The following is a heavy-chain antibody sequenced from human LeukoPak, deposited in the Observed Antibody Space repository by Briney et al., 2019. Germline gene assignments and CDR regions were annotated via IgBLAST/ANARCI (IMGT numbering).Heavy chain of an antibody. J-gene: IGHJ4*02. D-gene: IGHD5-24*01. CDR3: AKARDGYLGGFDY. CDR1: GFTFSSYG. V-gene: IGHV3-30*02. CDR2: IRYDGSNK. Sequence: GGSLRLSCAASGFTFSSYGMHWVRQAPGKGLEWVAFIRYDGSNKYYADSVKGRFTISRDNSKNTLYLQMNSLRAEDTAVYYCAKARDGYLGGFDYWGQGTLVTVSS.